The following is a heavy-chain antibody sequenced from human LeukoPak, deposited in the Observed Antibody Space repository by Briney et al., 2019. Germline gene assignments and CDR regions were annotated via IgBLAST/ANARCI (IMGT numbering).Heavy chain of an antibody. V-gene: IGHV1-69*05. J-gene: IGHJ5*02. CDR2: IIPIFGTA. Sequence: SVKVSCKASGGTFSSYATSWVRQAPGQGLEWMGGIIPIFGTANYAQKFQGRVTITTDESTSTAYMELSSLRSEDTTVYYCARGPYCGGDCYSWFDPWGQGTLVTVPS. CDR3: ARGPYCGGDCYSWFDP. CDR1: GGTFSSYA. D-gene: IGHD2-21*02.